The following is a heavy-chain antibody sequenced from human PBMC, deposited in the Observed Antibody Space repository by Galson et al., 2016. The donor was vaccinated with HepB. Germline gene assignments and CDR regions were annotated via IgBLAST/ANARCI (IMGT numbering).Heavy chain of an antibody. V-gene: IGHV3-30-3*01. CDR3: ARDQIDYDGNTLSGLDY. Sequence: SLRLSCAASGFTFSNYAIHWVRQAPGKGLEWVTIISHDGINKYYADSVKGRFTISRDNAKNTLYLQMNSLSAEDTAVYYCARDQIDYDGNTLSGLDYWGQGTLVTVSS. J-gene: IGHJ4*02. CDR2: ISHDGINK. CDR1: GFTFSNYA. D-gene: IGHD4-23*01.